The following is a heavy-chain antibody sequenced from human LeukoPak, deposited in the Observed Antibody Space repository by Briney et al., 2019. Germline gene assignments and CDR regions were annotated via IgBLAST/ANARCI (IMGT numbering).Heavy chain of an antibody. CDR1: GFTFSDYN. CDR3: ARVLRYCSGGKCYSGGLEYMDV. Sequence: GGSLRLSCAASGFTFSDYNMRWIRQAPGKGLEWVSYISRSSSTKYYADSVKGRFTISRDNAKNSLYLQMNSLRAEDTAVYYCARVLRYCSGGKCYSGGLEYMDVWGKGTTVTISS. D-gene: IGHD2-15*01. CDR2: ISRSSSTK. V-gene: IGHV3-11*04. J-gene: IGHJ6*03.